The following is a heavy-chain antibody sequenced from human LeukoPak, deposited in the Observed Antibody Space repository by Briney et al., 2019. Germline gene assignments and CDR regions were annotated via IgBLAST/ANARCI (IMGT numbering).Heavy chain of an antibody. CDR3: ASRDPCSGDICNGLAY. J-gene: IGHJ4*02. Sequence: TGGSLRLSCVGSGFTFSNYGMHWVRQAPGKGLEWVSAISHNSDATYYEDSVKGRFTISRDNSKNTLNLEMNSLRAEDTALYYCASRDPCSGDICNGLAYWGQGTLVTVSS. D-gene: IGHD2-15*01. V-gene: IGHV3-23*01. CDR2: ISHNSDAT. CDR1: GFTFSNYG.